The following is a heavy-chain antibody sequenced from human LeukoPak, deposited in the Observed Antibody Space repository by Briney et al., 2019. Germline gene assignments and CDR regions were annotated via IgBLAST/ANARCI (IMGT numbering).Heavy chain of an antibody. V-gene: IGHV3-30-3*01. CDR1: GFTFSSYA. CDR2: ISYDGSNK. D-gene: IGHD3-22*01. CDR3: ARDRVYYDSSGYYRRINWFDP. Sequence: PGGSLRLSCAASGFTFSSYATHWVRQAPGKGLEWVAVISYDGSNKYYADSVKGRFTISRDNSKNTLYLQMNSLRAEDTAVYYCARDRVYYDSSGYYRRINWFDPWGQGTLVTVSS. J-gene: IGHJ5*02.